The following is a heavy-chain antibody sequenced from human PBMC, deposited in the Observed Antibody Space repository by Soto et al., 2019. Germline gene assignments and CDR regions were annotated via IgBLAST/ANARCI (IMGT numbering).Heavy chain of an antibody. D-gene: IGHD6-19*01. Sequence: GGSLRLSCSASGFTFSNACMTWVRQAPEKGLEWVGRIKSKTDGGTTAYAAPVKGRFTISRDDSKNTLFLQMNSLETEDTAVYYCTTETDIAVAGLDYWGQGTLVTVSS. CDR2: IKSKTDGGTT. V-gene: IGHV3-15*01. J-gene: IGHJ4*02. CDR1: GFTFSNAC. CDR3: TTETDIAVAGLDY.